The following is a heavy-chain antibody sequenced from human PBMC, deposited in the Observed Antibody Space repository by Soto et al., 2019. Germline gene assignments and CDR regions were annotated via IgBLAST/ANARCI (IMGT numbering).Heavy chain of an antibody. CDR2: IYSGGST. CDR1: GFTVSSNY. V-gene: IGHV3-53*01. CDR3: ARVPPLERPVGYYYGMDV. Sequence: PGGSLRLSCAASGFTVSSNYMSWVRQAPGKGLEWVSVIYSGGSTYYADSVKGRFTISRDNSKNTLYLQMNSLRAEDTAVYYCARVPPLERPVGYYYGMDVWGQGTTVTVSS. D-gene: IGHD1-1*01. J-gene: IGHJ6*02.